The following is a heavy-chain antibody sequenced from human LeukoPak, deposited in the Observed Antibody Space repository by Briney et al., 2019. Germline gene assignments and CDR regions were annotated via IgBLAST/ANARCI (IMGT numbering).Heavy chain of an antibody. Sequence: SETLSLTCTVSGGSISSGSYYWSWIRQPAGKGLEWIGRIYTSGSTNYNPSLRSRVTISVDTSKNQFSLKLSSVTAADTAGYYCARSVDTAMVTSGGYFDYWGQGTLVTVSS. CDR3: ARSVDTAMVTSGGYFDY. CDR2: IYTSGST. CDR1: GGSISSGSYY. J-gene: IGHJ4*02. V-gene: IGHV4-61*02. D-gene: IGHD5-18*01.